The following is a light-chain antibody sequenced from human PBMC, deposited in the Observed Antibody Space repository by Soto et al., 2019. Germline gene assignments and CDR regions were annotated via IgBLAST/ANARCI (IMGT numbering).Light chain of an antibody. CDR1: QSVSSTY. CDR3: QHYGSSPPYT. Sequence: EIVLTQSPGTLSLSPGQRVSLSCRASQSVSSTYLAWYQQKPDQAPRLLIYGAAYRATGIPDRFSGSGSGTDFTLTISRLEPEDFAVYYCQHYGSSPPYTFGQGTKLEIK. J-gene: IGKJ2*01. V-gene: IGKV3-20*01. CDR2: GAA.